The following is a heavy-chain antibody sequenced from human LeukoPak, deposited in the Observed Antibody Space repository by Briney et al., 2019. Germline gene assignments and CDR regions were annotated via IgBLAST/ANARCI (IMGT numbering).Heavy chain of an antibody. J-gene: IGHJ4*02. Sequence: GSLRLSCAASGFTFSRYDMHWVRQATGEGLEWVSGIGTAGDTYYAGSVKGRFTISRENAKNSLYLQMNSLTAGDTAVYYCAGAGSETQWRAFDFWGQGALVTVFS. CDR1: GFTFSRYD. V-gene: IGHV3-13*01. D-gene: IGHD6-19*01. CDR2: IGTAGDT. CDR3: AGAGSETQWRAFDF.